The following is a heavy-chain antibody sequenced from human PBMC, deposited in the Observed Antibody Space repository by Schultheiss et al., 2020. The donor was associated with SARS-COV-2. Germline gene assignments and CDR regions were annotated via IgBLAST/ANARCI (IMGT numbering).Heavy chain of an antibody. Sequence: GGSLRLSCAASGFTFSDYYMSWIRQAPGKGLEWVSYISSSSSYTNYADSVKGRFTISRDNAKNSLYLQMNSLRAEDTAVYYCARGGYYYDSSVNYWGQGTLVTVSS. CDR2: ISSSSSYT. CDR1: GFTFSDYY. V-gene: IGHV3-11*06. J-gene: IGHJ4*02. D-gene: IGHD3-22*01. CDR3: ARGGYYYDSSVNY.